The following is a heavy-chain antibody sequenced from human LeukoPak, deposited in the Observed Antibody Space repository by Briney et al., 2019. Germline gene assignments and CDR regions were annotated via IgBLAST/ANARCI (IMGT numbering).Heavy chain of an antibody. Sequence: KPSETLSLTCTVSAGSISSYYWSWIRQPPGKGLEWIGYISYSGSTNYNPSLKSRLTISVDTSKNQFSLKLSSVTPADTAVYYCARVRYSNNWYVDVWGKGTTVTVSS. CDR3: ARVRYSNNWYVDV. CDR1: AGSISSYY. CDR2: ISYSGST. J-gene: IGHJ6*03. V-gene: IGHV4-59*01. D-gene: IGHD6-13*01.